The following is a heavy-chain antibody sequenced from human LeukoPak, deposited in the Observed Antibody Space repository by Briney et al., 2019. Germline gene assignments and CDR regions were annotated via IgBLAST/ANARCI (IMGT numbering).Heavy chain of an antibody. V-gene: IGHV4-39*07. CDR3: ARSDYKYYYDSSGYSYAFDI. J-gene: IGHJ3*02. D-gene: IGHD3-22*01. Sequence: SETLSLTCTVSGGSIISSSSYWGWLRQPPGKGLEWIGSIYYSGSAYYNPSLKSRVTLSLDTSKNQFSLKLSSVTAADTAVYYCARSDYKYYYDSSGYSYAFDIWGQGTMVTVSS. CDR2: IYYSGSA. CDR1: GGSIISSSSY.